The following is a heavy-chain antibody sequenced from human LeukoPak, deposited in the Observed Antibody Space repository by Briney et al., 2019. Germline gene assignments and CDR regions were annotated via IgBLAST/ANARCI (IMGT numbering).Heavy chain of an antibody. CDR2: IYSGGST. J-gene: IGHJ6*02. CDR1: GFTVSSNY. Sequence: PGGSLRLSCAASGFTVSSNYMSWVRQAPGKGLEWVSVIYSGGSTYYTDSVKGRFTIYRDNSKNTLYLQMNSLRAEDTAVYYCARDSWVQGAYYYYGMDVWGQGTTVTVSS. V-gene: IGHV3-66*01. D-gene: IGHD3-10*01. CDR3: ARDSWVQGAYYYYGMDV.